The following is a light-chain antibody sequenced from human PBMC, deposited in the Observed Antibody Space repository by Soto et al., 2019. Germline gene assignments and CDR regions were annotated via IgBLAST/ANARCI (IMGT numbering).Light chain of an antibody. CDR3: QQYGSSIQT. CDR1: QSVGSNY. V-gene: IGKV3-20*01. J-gene: IGKJ1*01. CDR2: GAS. Sequence: EIVLTQFPGTLSLSTGERATLSCRASQSVGSNYLAWYQQRPGQPPNLLIFGASHRAPDIPDRFSGSGSGTDFTLTISRLEPEDFAVYYCQQYGSSIQTLGQGTKVDIK.